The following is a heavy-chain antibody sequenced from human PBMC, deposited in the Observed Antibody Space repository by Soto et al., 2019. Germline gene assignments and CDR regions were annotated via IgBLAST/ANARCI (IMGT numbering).Heavy chain of an antibody. D-gene: IGHD2-15*01. CDR2: ISYDGSNK. CDR3: AKDIFHVVVVAGNYCGIDV. Sequence: QVQLVESGGGVVQPGRSLRLSCAASGFTFSSYGMHWVRQAPGKGLEWVAVISYDGSNKYYADSVKGRFTNSRDNSKNTLYMQINSLRAEDTSVYYWAKDIFHVVVVAGNYCGIDVWGQGTTVTVSS. V-gene: IGHV3-30*18. CDR1: GFTFSSYG. J-gene: IGHJ6*02.